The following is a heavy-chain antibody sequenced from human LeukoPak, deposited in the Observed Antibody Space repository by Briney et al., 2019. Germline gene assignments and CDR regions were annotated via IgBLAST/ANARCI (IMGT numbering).Heavy chain of an antibody. V-gene: IGHV3-23*01. J-gene: IGHJ6*03. CDR3: AKAYGSGSYYNVHYYYYMDV. CDR1: GFTFSSYA. Sequence: GGSLRLSCAASGFTFSSYAMSWVRQAPGKGLEWVSAISGSGGSTYYADSVKGRFTISRDNSKNTLYLQMNSLRAEDTAVYYCAKAYGSGSYYNVHYYYYMDVWGKGTTVTVSS. CDR2: ISGSGGST. D-gene: IGHD3-10*01.